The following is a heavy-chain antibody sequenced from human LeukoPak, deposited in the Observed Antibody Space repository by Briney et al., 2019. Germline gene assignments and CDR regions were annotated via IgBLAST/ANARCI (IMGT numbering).Heavy chain of an antibody. CDR3: ARHYGP. CDR1: GGSFSGYY. V-gene: IGHV4-34*01. CDR2: IYDSGST. J-gene: IGHJ5*02. D-gene: IGHD3-16*01. Sequence: TSETLSLTCAVYGGSFSGYYWSWIRQPPGKGLEWIGSIYDSGSTYYNPSLKSRVTISVDTSKNQFSLKLNSVAAADTAVYYCARHYGPWGQGTLVTVSS.